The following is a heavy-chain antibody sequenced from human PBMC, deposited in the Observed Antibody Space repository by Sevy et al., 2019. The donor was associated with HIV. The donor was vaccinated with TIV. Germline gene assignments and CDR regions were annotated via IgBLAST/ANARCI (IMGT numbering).Heavy chain of an antibody. CDR2: IYYNGRT. J-gene: IGHJ6*02. CDR3: ARAYSEYYYGMDV. D-gene: IGHD4-4*01. V-gene: IGHV4-59*01. CDR1: GVSISGYY. Sequence: SETLSLTCSVSGVSISGYYWSWIRQPPGKGLEWIGYIYYNGRTNYKPSLKSRVTISVDTSKNQFSLKVNSVTAADTIGYYCARAYSEYYYGMDVWGQGTTVTVSS.